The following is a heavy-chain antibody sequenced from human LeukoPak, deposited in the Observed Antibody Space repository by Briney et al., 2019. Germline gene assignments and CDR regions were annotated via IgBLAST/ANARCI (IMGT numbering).Heavy chain of an antibody. V-gene: IGHV1-3*01. Sequence: ASVKVSCKASGYTFTSYAMHWVRQAPGQRLEWMGWINAGNGNTKYSQKFQGRVTITRDTSASTAYMELSSLRSEDTAVYYCARARTGMAAAGDFDYWGQGTLVTVSS. CDR1: GYTFTSYA. CDR2: INAGNGNT. CDR3: ARARTGMAAAGDFDY. J-gene: IGHJ4*02. D-gene: IGHD6-13*01.